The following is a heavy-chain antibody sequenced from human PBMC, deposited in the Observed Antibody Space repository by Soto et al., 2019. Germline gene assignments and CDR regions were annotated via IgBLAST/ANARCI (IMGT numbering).Heavy chain of an antibody. V-gene: IGHV4-4*02. J-gene: IGHJ4*01. CDR2: IYYSGST. CDR1: GDSISSDKW. D-gene: IGHD3-22*01. CDR3: ARLGDYYQAFDY. Sequence: SETLSLTCAVSGDSISSDKWWSWVRQPPGQGLEWIGEIYYSGSTTYNPSLESRVIISVDTSKNQFSLKLRSVTAADTAVYYCARLGDYYQAFDYWGQGTLVTVSS.